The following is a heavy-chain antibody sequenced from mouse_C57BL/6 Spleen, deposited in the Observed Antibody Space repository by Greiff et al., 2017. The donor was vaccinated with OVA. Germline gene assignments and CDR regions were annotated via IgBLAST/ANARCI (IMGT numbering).Heavy chain of an antibody. J-gene: IGHJ1*03. CDR3: ARDDYYGSSYGYFDV. D-gene: IGHD1-1*01. CDR2: ISSGSSTI. V-gene: IGHV5-17*01. CDR1: GFTFSDYG. Sequence: EVKVVESGGGLVKPGGSLKLSCAASGFTFSDYGMHWVRQAPEKGLEWVAYISSGSSTIYYADTVKGRFTISRDNAKNTLFLQMTSLRSEDTAMYYCARDDYYGSSYGYFDVWGTGTTVTVSS.